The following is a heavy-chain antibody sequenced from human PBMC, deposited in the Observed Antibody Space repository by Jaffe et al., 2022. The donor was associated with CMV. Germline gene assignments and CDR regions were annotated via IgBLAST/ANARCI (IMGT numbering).Heavy chain of an antibody. CDR2: ISDSGTT. CDR3: ARRSWSGYSTPYYYYGLDV. CDR1: GGSISNYY. J-gene: IGHJ6*02. D-gene: IGHD3-3*01. Sequence: QVQLQESGPGLVKPSETLTLTCTVSGGSISNYYWTWIRQPPGKGLGWIGYISDSGTTNYNPSLEGRVAMSVDTSKNQVSLRLNSVTTVDTAVYYCARRSWSGYSTPYYYYGLDVWGPGTTVTVSS. V-gene: IGHV4-59*01.